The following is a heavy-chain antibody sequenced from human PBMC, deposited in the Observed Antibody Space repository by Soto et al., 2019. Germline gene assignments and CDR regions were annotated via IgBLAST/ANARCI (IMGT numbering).Heavy chain of an antibody. Sequence: PGGSLRLSCAASGFTFTYYAMSWVRQAPGKGLEWVSAISGSGGSTSYADSVKGRFTISRDNSKNTVYLQMNSLRAEDTAVYYCAKDETGPVGGPGNDAFDIWGQGTMVTVSS. CDR2: ISGSGGST. J-gene: IGHJ3*02. CDR1: GFTFTYYA. V-gene: IGHV3-23*01. D-gene: IGHD1-1*01. CDR3: AKDETGPVGGPGNDAFDI.